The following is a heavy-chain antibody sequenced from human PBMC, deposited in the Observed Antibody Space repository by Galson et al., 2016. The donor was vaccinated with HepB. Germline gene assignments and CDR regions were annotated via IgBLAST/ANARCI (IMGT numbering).Heavy chain of an antibody. CDR2: IWYDGSDK. CDR3: VRDVGRMVEGNGMDV. V-gene: IGHV3-33*01. CDR1: GFTFSSYG. D-gene: IGHD2-15*01. Sequence: SLRLSCAASGFTFSSYGIHWVSQAPGKGLEWVAVIWYDGSDKYYADSVKGRFTISRDNSKNTLNLQMNSLRAEDTAVYYCVRDVGRMVEGNGMDVWGQGTTVTVSS. J-gene: IGHJ6*02.